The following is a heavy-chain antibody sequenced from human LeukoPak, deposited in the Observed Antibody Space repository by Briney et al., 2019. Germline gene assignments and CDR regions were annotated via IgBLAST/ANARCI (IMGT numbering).Heavy chain of an antibody. CDR3: ASYTDAFDI. J-gene: IGHJ3*02. V-gene: IGHV4-38-2*02. CDR2: IYHSGST. D-gene: IGHD3-16*01. Sequence: PSETLSLTCTVSGYSISSGYYWGWIRQPPGKGLEWIGSIYHSGSTYYNPSLMSRVTISVDTSKNQFSLKLSSVTAADTAVYYCASYTDAFDIWGQGTMVTVSS. CDR1: GYSISSGYY.